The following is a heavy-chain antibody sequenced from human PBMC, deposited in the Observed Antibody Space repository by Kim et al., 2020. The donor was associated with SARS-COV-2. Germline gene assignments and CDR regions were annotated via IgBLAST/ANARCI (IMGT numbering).Heavy chain of an antibody. D-gene: IGHD4-17*01. CDR2: ISGSGGST. CDR3: SKTVLIVSIVY. CDR1: GFTFSSYA. J-gene: IGHJ4*02. V-gene: IGHV3-23*01. Sequence: GGSLRLSCAASGFTFSSYAMSWVRQAPGKGLELVSAISGSGGSTYYADSVKDRLTISRDNFKYTLYLQLNSLRAEVTAVYYCSKTVLIVSIVYCGQGT.